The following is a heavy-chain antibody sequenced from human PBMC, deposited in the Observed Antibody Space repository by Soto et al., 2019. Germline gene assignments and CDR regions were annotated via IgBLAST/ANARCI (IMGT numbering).Heavy chain of an antibody. CDR3: ARDREKRGGAPQYFQH. V-gene: IGHV3-7*03. CDR1: GFTFSSYW. CDR2: IKQDGSEK. Sequence: PGGSLRLSCAASGFTFSSYWMSWVRQAPGKGLEWVANIKQDGSEKYYVDSVKGRFTISRDNAKNSLYLQMNSLRAEDTAVYYCARDREKRGGAPQYFQHWGQGTLVTVSS. J-gene: IGHJ1*01. D-gene: IGHD3-10*01.